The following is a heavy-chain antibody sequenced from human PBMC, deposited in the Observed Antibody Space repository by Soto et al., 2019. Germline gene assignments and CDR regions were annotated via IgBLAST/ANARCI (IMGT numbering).Heavy chain of an antibody. D-gene: IGHD2-21*02. CDR1: GYTFNTYY. Sequence: QVQLVQSGAEVRKPGASVKVSCRPSGYTFNTYYLHWLRQAPGQALEWMGVIHPSGGGTTYAQKFLGSLTVTRDTSTTTVFMELSSLRSDDTAVYYCARGGHIAVVTASFDNWGQGTLVTVSS. CDR3: ARGGHIAVVTASFDN. V-gene: IGHV1-46*02. J-gene: IGHJ4*02. CDR2: IHPSGGGT.